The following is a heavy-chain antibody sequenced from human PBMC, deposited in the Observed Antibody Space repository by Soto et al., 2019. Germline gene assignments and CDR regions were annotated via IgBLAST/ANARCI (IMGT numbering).Heavy chain of an antibody. CDR1: GYSISVGYY. Sequence: SETLSLTCTVSGYSISVGYYWGWIRQPPGKGLEWIGSIYQSGSVYYSPSLKSRVTISVDTSKNQFSLKVNSVTAADTAVCYCAGGPKFLWNYFDHWGQGSLVTVSS. CDR3: AGGPKFLWNYFDH. CDR2: IYQSGSV. D-gene: IGHD3-10*01. V-gene: IGHV4-38-2*02. J-gene: IGHJ4*02.